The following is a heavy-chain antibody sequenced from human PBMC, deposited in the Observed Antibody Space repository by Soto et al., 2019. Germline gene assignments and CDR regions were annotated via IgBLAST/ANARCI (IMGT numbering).Heavy chain of an antibody. Sequence: QVQLVQSGAEVKKPGSSVKVSCKAYGGTFSSYTISWVRQAPGQGREWMGRIIPILGIANYAQKFQGRVTITADKSTSTAYMELSSLRSEDTAVYYCARDEPDIVVVVAATGGGNWFDPWGQGTLVTVSS. D-gene: IGHD2-15*01. CDR3: ARDEPDIVVVVAATGGGNWFDP. J-gene: IGHJ5*02. V-gene: IGHV1-69*08. CDR1: GGTFSSYT. CDR2: IIPILGIA.